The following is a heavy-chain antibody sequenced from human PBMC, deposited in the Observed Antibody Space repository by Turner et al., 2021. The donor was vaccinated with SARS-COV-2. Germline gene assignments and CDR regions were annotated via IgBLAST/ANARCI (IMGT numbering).Heavy chain of an antibody. CDR2: IFYTGNT. D-gene: IGHD1-26*01. Sequence: QVQLQESGPGLVKPSETLSLTCTVSGGPITNYYWSWIRQPPGKGLEWIGYIFYTGNTNYSPSLKSRVTISVDTSKNKFSLKLSSVSAADTAVYYCARSSRGVGAGFDYWGKGTLAAVSA. V-gene: IGHV4-59*01. CDR1: GGPITNYY. CDR3: ARSSRGVGAGFDY. J-gene: IGHJ4*02.